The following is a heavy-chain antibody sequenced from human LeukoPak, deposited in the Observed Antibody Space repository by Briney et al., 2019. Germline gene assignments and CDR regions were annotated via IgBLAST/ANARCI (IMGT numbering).Heavy chain of an antibody. V-gene: IGHV4-34*01. Sequence: PSETLSLTCAVYGGSFSGYYWSWIRQPPGKGLEWIGSIYYSGSTYYNPSLKSRVTISVDTSRNQFSLKLSSVTAADTAVYYCVLGAHLGQDYWGQGTLVTVSS. J-gene: IGHJ4*02. D-gene: IGHD1-26*01. CDR2: IYYSGST. CDR3: VLGAHLGQDY. CDR1: GGSFSGYY.